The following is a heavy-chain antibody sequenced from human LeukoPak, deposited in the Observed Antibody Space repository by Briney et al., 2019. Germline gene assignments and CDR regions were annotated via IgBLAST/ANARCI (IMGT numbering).Heavy chain of an antibody. J-gene: IGHJ4*02. Sequence: GGSLRLSCAASGFTFSSYSMNWVRQAPGRGLECISYIGSSSSTIYYADSVKGRFIVSRDSSKNTLYLQMNSLRDEDTAVYYCARGSLSAAQFFDYWGQGTLVTVSS. CDR3: ARGSLSAAQFFDY. CDR1: GFTFSSYS. V-gene: IGHV3-48*02. D-gene: IGHD2-2*01. CDR2: IGSSSSTI.